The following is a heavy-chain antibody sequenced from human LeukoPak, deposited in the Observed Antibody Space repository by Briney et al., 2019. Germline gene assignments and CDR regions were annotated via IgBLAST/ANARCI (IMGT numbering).Heavy chain of an antibody. CDR3: TRGFDVSDY. CDR1: GLTFSSYS. V-gene: IGHV3-48*04. Sequence: GGSLRLSCAVSGLTFSSYSMNWVRQAPGKGLEWLAYISSSGGTMYYADSVKGRFTISRDNAKNSLSLQMNSLRVEDTAMYYCTRGFDVSDYWGQGTVVTVSS. D-gene: IGHD3-10*02. J-gene: IGHJ4*02. CDR2: ISSSGGTM.